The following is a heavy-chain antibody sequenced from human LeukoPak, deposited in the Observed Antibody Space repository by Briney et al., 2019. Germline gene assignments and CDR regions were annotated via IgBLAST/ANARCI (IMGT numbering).Heavy chain of an antibody. D-gene: IGHD6-19*01. CDR2: ISCDGSNE. J-gene: IGHJ6*02. V-gene: IGHV3-30-3*01. CDR3: ARGGSSGWQNLVHYYDGMDV. CDR1: GFTFSRYI. Sequence: PGGSLRLSCAASGFTFSRYILHWVRQAPGKGLEWVATISCDGSNEYYADSVKGRFTISRDNSKNTLYLQMNSLRADDRAVYYCARGGSSGWQNLVHYYDGMDVWGQGTTVTVSS.